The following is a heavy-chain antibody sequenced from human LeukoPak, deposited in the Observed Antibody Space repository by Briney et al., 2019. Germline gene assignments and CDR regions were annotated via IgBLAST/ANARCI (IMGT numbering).Heavy chain of an antibody. D-gene: IGHD2-2*01. CDR2: IIPIFGTA. Sequence: SVKVSCKASGGTFSSYAISWVRQAPGQGLEWMGGIIPIFGTANYAQKFQGRVTITADESTSTAYMELSSLRSEDTAVYYCARHSVGYCSSTSCEDDASDIWGQGTMVTVSS. CDR1: GGTFSSYA. J-gene: IGHJ3*02. V-gene: IGHV1-69*01. CDR3: ARHSVGYCSSTSCEDDASDI.